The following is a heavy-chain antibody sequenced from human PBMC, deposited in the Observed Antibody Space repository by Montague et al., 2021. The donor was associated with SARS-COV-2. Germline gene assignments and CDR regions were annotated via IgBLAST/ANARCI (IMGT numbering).Heavy chain of an antibody. Sequence: SLRLSCAASGSTFSSYAMSWVRQAPGKGLGWVSAISGSGGSTYYADSVKGRFTISRDNSKNTLYLQMNSLRAEDTAVYYCAKRLIKNYQLLDYYYMDVWGKGTTVTVSS. V-gene: IGHV3-23*01. CDR3: AKRLIKNYQLLDYYYMDV. CDR1: GSTFSSYA. CDR2: ISGSGGST. J-gene: IGHJ6*03. D-gene: IGHD2-2*01.